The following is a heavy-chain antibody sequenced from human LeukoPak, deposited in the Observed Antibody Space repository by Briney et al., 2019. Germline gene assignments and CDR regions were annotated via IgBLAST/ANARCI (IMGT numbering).Heavy chain of an antibody. CDR1: GGSFSGYY. CDR3: ARRGHITIFGVVISHWFDP. D-gene: IGHD3-3*01. CDR2: INHSGST. J-gene: IGHJ5*02. Sequence: SETLSLTCAVYGGSFSGYYWSWIRQPPGKGLEWIGEINHSGSTNYNPSLKSRVTISVDTSKNQFSLKLSSVTAADTAVYYCARRGHITIFGVVISHWFDPWGQGTLVSVSS. V-gene: IGHV4-34*01.